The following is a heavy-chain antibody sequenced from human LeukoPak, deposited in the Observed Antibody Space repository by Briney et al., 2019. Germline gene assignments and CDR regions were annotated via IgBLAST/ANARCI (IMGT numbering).Heavy chain of an antibody. CDR3: ARQWSLNSGYYAFDI. J-gene: IGHJ3*02. Sequence: PSETLSLTCTVSGGSISSYYWSWIRQPAGKGLEWIGRIYTSGSTNYNPSLKSRVTMSVDTSKNQFSLKLSSVTAADTAVYYCARQWSLNSGYYAFDIWGQGTMVTVSS. CDR1: GGSISSYY. D-gene: IGHD3-22*01. V-gene: IGHV4-4*07. CDR2: IYTSGST.